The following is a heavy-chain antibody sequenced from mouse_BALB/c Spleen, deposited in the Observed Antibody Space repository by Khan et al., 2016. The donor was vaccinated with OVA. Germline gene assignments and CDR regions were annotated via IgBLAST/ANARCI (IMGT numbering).Heavy chain of an antibody. CDR1: GYSFTSYY. V-gene: IGHV1S135*01. CDR3: TRHGYVAWFTY. J-gene: IGHJ3*01. CDR2: IDPFSGGT. Sequence: VQLQQPGPELMKPGASVKISCKASGYSFTSYYIHWVMQSHGKSLEWIGYIDPFSGGTTYNQKFKGKATLTVDKSSSTAYIHLSSLTSEDSAVYYCTRHGYVAWFTYWGQGTLVTVSA. D-gene: IGHD2-2*01.